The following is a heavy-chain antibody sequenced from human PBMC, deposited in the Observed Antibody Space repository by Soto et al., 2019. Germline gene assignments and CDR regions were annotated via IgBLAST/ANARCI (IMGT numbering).Heavy chain of an antibody. CDR3: ARGGPFTLVSGIAPLDY. CDR2: IIPISDTA. V-gene: IGHV1-69*01. CDR1: GGTFKNFA. J-gene: IGHJ4*02. D-gene: IGHD2-15*01. Sequence: QVQLVQSGGEVRKPGSSVKLSCKASGGTFKNFALSWVRQAPGQGLEWMGGIIPISDTANLAQKFHGRVTITADESTRTAYMELSSLRYEDTGVYYCARGGPFTLVSGIAPLDYWGQGTQLTVSS.